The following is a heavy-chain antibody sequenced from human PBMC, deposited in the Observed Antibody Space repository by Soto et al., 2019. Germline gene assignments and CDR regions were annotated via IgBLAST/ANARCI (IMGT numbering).Heavy chain of an antibody. Sequence: PGGSLRLSCAASGFRFRSHAMHWVRQAPGKGLEWVAGISASGTDTFYGDSVKGRFTVSRDNSDNTVSLLLRALTTDDTATYYCLKNTHLWGQGTAVTVSS. CDR1: GFRFRSHA. V-gene: IGHV3-23*01. J-gene: IGHJ6*02. CDR2: ISASGTDT. CDR3: LKNTHL.